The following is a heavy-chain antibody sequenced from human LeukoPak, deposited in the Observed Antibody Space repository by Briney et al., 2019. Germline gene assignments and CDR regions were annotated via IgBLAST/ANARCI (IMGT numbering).Heavy chain of an antibody. CDR1: GFTFSNAW. CDR2: IKSKTDGGTT. V-gene: IGHV3-15*07. Sequence: NPGGSPRLSCAASGFTFSNAWMNWVRQAPGKGLEWVGRIKSKTDGGTTDYAAPVKGRFTISRDDSKNTLYLQMNSLKTEDTAVYYCAREDVVTAISYWGQGTLVTVSS. CDR3: AREDVVTAISY. D-gene: IGHD2-21*02. J-gene: IGHJ4*02.